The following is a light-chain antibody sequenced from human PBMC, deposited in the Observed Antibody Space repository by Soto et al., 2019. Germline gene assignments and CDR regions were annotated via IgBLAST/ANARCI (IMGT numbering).Light chain of an antibody. CDR3: TSFTSSTTPYV. CDR1: SSDFGRYNS. J-gene: IGLJ1*01. Sequence: SVLTQPAPVSGSPGQSITISCTGTSSDFGRYNSVSWYQLHPGKAPRLVIFDVDYRPSGVSDRFSGSKSGNTASLTISGLQAEDEADYYCTSFTSSTTPYVFGTGTKVT. V-gene: IGLV2-14*03. CDR2: DVD.